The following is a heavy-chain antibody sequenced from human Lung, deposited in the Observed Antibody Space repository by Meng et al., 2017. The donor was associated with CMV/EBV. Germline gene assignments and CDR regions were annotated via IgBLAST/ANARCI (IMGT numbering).Heavy chain of an antibody. Sequence: GGSLRLXCAASGFTFSSYGMHWVRQAPGKGLEWVAFIRYDGSNKYYADSVKGRFTISRDNSKNTLYLQMNSLRAEDTAVYYCAKDFTQLAVAGIPYYVDYWXHGTLVTVSS. CDR1: GFTFSSYG. V-gene: IGHV3-30*02. J-gene: IGHJ4*03. D-gene: IGHD6-19*01. CDR2: IRYDGSNK. CDR3: AKDFTQLAVAGIPYYVDY.